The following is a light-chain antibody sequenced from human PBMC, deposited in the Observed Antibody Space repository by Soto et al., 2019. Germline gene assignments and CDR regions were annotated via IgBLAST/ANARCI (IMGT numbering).Light chain of an antibody. V-gene: IGKV3-11*01. Sequence: EIVLTQSPATLSLSPGERAALSCRASQSVSSYLAWYQQKPGQAPRLLIYDASTRATGIPVRFSGSGSGTDFTLTISSLEPEDFAVYYCQQRSNWWTFGQGTKVDIK. J-gene: IGKJ1*01. CDR3: QQRSNWWT. CDR2: DAS. CDR1: QSVSSY.